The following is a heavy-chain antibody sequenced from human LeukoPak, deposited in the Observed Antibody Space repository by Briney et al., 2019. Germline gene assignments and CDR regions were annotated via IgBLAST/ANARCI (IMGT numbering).Heavy chain of an antibody. Sequence: ASVKVSCKASGYTFTSYYMHWVRQAPGQGLEWMGWINPNSGGTNYAQKFQGRVTMTRDTSISTAYMELSRLRSDDTAVYYCARDRAYCSSTSCYYFDYWGQGTLVTVSS. V-gene: IGHV1-2*02. CDR2: INPNSGGT. D-gene: IGHD2-2*01. CDR1: GYTFTSYY. CDR3: ARDRAYCSSTSCYYFDY. J-gene: IGHJ4*02.